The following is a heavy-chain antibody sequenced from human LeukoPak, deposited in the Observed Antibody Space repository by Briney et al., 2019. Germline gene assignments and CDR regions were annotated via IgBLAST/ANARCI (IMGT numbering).Heavy chain of an antibody. Sequence: GGPLRLSCAASGFTFSFYWMSWVRQAPGKGLEWVANIGQDGSEKYYVDSVKGRFTISRDNAQNSLHLQMNSLTAEDTAVYYCAKSFAARDYYFDPWGQGTLVTVSS. J-gene: IGHJ5*02. CDR2: IGQDGSEK. CDR1: GFTFSFYW. D-gene: IGHD6-6*01. CDR3: AKSFAARDYYFDP. V-gene: IGHV3-7*05.